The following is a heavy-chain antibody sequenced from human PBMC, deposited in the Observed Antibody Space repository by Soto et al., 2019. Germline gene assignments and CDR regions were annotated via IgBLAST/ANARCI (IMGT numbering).Heavy chain of an antibody. CDR2: IYYSGST. J-gene: IGHJ4*02. V-gene: IGHV4-39*01. CDR1: GGSISSSSYY. CDR3: ARHDSGTMSVTPY. Sequence: QLQLQESGPGLVKPSETLSLTCTVSGGSISSSSYYWGWIRQPPGKGLEWIGSIYYSGSTYYNPSLKSRVTISVDTSKTQFSLTLSSVTAADTAVYYCARHDSGTMSVTPYWGQGTLVTVSS. D-gene: IGHD3-10*02.